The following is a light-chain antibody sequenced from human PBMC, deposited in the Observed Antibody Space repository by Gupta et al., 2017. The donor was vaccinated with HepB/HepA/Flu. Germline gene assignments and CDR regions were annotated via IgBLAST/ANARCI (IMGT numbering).Light chain of an antibody. J-gene: IGLJ3*02. CDR3: SSFTSTSSLAV. CDR1: SSDV. CDR2: AVS. V-gene: IGLV2-14*01. Sequence: QAVLTQPAAVYGSPGQSITISCTGTSSDVSWYQQHPGKAPKLMIYAVSNRPARVSYRFSGSKSGDTASLTISGLQAEDEADYYCSSFTSTSSLAVFGGGTKLTVL.